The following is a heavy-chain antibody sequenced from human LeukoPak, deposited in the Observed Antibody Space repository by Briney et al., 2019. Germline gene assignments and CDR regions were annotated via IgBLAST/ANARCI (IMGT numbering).Heavy chain of an antibody. V-gene: IGHV1-18*01. Sequence: ASVKVSCKASGYTFTSYGINWVRQAPGQGPEWMGWISGFNGHTKDTQKLQGRVTMTTDTSTNTAYMELRSLRSDDTAVYYCARGGRCSSTSCYYAPTRHWFDPWGQGTLVTVSS. CDR2: ISGFNGHT. CDR3: ARGGRCSSTSCYYAPTRHWFDP. CDR1: GYTFTSYG. J-gene: IGHJ5*02. D-gene: IGHD2-2*01.